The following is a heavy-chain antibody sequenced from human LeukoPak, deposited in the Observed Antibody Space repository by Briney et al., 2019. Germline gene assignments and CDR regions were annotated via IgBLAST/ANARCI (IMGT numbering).Heavy chain of an antibody. CDR1: GFTSSSYW. Sequence: GGSLRLSCAASGFTSSSYWMHWVRQAPGKGLVWVSRINSDGSSTDYVDSVKGRFTISRGSARNTVYLQMNSLRAEDTAVYYCASGWELLHWGQGTLVTVSS. CDR3: ASGWELLH. CDR2: INSDGSST. D-gene: IGHD1-26*01. J-gene: IGHJ4*02. V-gene: IGHV3-74*01.